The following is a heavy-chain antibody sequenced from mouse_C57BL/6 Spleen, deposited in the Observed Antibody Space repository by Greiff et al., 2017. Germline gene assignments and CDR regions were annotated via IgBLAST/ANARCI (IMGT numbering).Heavy chain of an antibody. CDR1: GFTFTDYY. CDR2: IRNKANGYTT. V-gene: IGHV7-3*01. CDR3: ARSVSYYSNYWYFDV. D-gene: IGHD2-5*01. Sequence: EVKLVESGGGLVQPGGSLSLSCAASGFTFTDYYMSWVRQPPGKALEWLGFIRNKANGYTTEYSASVKGRFTISRDNSQSILYLQMNALRAEDSATYYCARSVSYYSNYWYFDVWGTGTTVTVSS. J-gene: IGHJ1*03.